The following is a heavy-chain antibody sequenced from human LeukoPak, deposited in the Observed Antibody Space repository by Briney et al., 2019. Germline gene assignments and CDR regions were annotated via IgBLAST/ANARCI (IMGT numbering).Heavy chain of an antibody. CDR2: IKPNSGGT. Sequence: ASVKVSCKASGYTFTGYYMHWGRQAPGQGREWMGWIKPNSGGTNYGQKFQGRVTMTRDTSISTAYMELSRLRSDDTAVYYCARGFLLLWFGEPPPTDAFDIWGQGTIVTVPT. V-gene: IGHV1-2*02. CDR1: GYTFTGYY. D-gene: IGHD3-10*01. CDR3: ARGFLLLWFGEPPPTDAFDI. J-gene: IGHJ3*02.